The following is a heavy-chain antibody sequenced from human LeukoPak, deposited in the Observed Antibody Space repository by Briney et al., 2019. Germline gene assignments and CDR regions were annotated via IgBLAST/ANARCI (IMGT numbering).Heavy chain of an antibody. Sequence: GGSLRLSCTASGFTLSTSWMSWVRHAPGRGLGWVASIKQDGSQKYYVDSVKGRFTISRDNVQNSLYLQMNSLRAEDTAFYYCARYRYSTVSAEYFQHWGQGTLVTVSS. CDR3: ARYRYSTVSAEYFQH. D-gene: IGHD3-16*02. V-gene: IGHV3-7*03. CDR2: IKQDGSQK. CDR1: GFTLSTSW. J-gene: IGHJ1*01.